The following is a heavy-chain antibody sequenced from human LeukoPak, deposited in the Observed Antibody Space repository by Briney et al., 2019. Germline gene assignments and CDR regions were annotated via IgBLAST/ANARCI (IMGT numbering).Heavy chain of an antibody. J-gene: IGHJ6*03. CDR2: IYYSGST. CDR3: ARDVVPARGGSYYRVAYYYYYMDV. V-gene: IGHV4-59*01. CDR1: GGSISSYY. D-gene: IGHD1-26*01. Sequence: SETLSLTCTVSGGSISSYYWSWIRQPPGKGLEWIGYIYYSGSTNYNPSLKSRVTISVDTSKNQFSLKLTSLTAADTAVYYCARDVVPARGGSYYRVAYYYYYMDVWGKGTTVAVSS.